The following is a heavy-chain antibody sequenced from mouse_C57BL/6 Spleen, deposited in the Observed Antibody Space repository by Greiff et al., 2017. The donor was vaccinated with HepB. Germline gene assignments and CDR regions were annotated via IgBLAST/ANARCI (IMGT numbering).Heavy chain of an antibody. Sequence: QVQLQQPGAELVMPGASVKLSCKASGYTFTSYWMHWVKQRPGQGLEWIGEIDPSDSYTNYNQKFKGKSTLTVDKSSSTAYMQLSSLTSEDSAVYYCARRWAGYYFDYWGQGTTLTVSS. CDR1: GYTFTSYW. D-gene: IGHD1-1*02. CDR2: IDPSDSYT. CDR3: ARRWAGYYFDY. V-gene: IGHV1-69*01. J-gene: IGHJ2*01.